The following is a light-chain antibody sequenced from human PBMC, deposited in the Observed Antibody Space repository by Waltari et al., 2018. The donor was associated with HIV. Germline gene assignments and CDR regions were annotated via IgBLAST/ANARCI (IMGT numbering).Light chain of an antibody. CDR2: RNN. CDR3: ATSDGSLKV. V-gene: IGLV1-47*01. CDR1: SSNIGSNY. J-gene: IGLJ3*02. Sequence: QSVLTQPPSASGTPGQGVTISCVGDSSNIGSNYVYWYQQLPGTDPKVLIYRNNQRPSGVPARFSCSMSGAAASLTISGLRSAYEAVYFCATSDGSLKVFGGGTKLTVL.